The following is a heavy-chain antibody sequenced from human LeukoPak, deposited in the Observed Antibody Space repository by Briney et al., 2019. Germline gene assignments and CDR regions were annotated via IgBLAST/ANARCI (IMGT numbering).Heavy chain of an antibody. CDR3: ARRFDTSGFFQN. CDR2: IYPGDSDT. V-gene: IGHV5-51*01. Sequence: GESLKISCKASGYSFATYWIGWVRQMPGKGLEWMGIIYPGDSDTRYSPSFQGQVTISADKSISTAYLQWSSLKASDTAMYYCARRFDTSGFFQNWGQGTLVTVSS. J-gene: IGHJ1*01. CDR1: GYSFATYW. D-gene: IGHD3-22*01.